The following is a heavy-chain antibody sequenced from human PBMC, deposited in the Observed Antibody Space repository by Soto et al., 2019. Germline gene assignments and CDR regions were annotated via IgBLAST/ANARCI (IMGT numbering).Heavy chain of an antibody. CDR2: ISYDGGLQ. CDR1: GFTFTSYG. Sequence: QAHLVESGGGVVQLGRSLRLSCAASGFTFTSYGMHWVGQAPGTRLEWVAVISYDGGLQHYADSVKGRFTISRDNSKNIVLLQMNSRRAEDTAVYYCGSARGYGHPSVPYSWGQGTLVSVSS. CDR3: GSARGYGHPSVPYS. D-gene: IGHD3-10*01. J-gene: IGHJ4*02. V-gene: IGHV3-30*03.